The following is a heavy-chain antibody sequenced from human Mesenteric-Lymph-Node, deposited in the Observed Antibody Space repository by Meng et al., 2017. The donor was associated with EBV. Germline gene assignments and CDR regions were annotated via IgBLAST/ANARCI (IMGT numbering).Heavy chain of an antibody. CDR1: GFIFSYYG. J-gene: IGHJ4*02. Sequence: VQLVESGGGLVQPGGSLSVSCAASGFIFSYYGMHWVRQAPGKGLEWVATISYDGSNKYYTDFVKGRFTISRDNSKNTLYLQMNSLRPEDTAVYYCAKDSNTRWYEDDYFDYWGQGTLVTVSS. V-gene: IGHV3-30*18. CDR2: ISYDGSNK. CDR3: AKDSNTRWYEDDYFDY. D-gene: IGHD2-2*01.